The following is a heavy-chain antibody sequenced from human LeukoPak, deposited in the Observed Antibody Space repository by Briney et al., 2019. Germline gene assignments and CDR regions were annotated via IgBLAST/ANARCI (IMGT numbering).Heavy chain of an antibody. Sequence: ASVKVSCKASAYTFTSYGINWVRQAPGQGLERMGWISPYNGNTHYAQKVQGRVTMTTDTSTSTAFMELRSLRSDDTAVYYCARDSGDEAFDIWGQGTMVTVSS. CDR1: AYTFTSYG. CDR2: ISPYNGNT. CDR3: ARDSGDEAFDI. J-gene: IGHJ3*02. V-gene: IGHV1-18*01. D-gene: IGHD3-10*01.